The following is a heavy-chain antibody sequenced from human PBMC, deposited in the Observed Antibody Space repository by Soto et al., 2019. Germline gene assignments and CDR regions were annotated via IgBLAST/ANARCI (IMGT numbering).Heavy chain of an antibody. D-gene: IGHD3-16*01. CDR1: GDSVNSGTYY. Sequence: QVELQESGPRLVKPSETLSLSCSVFGDSVNSGTYYWNWVRQSPGKGLDWIGHIYTTGITNYNPSLKRRFTISLDTAMNQVSLKLTSVTAADAAVYFCASIKWYPGTSDRYSIANCFYRWFDHWGQGALVTVSS. CDR3: ASIKWYPGTSDRYSIANCFYRWFDH. V-gene: IGHV4-61*01. J-gene: IGHJ5*02. CDR2: IYTTGIT.